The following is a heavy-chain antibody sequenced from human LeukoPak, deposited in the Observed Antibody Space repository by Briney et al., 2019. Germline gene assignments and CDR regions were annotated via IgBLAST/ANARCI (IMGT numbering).Heavy chain of an antibody. CDR3: AREGVAATGLDY. V-gene: IGHV1-46*01. D-gene: IGHD6-13*01. Sequence: ASVTVSCKASGYTFTGYYMHWVRQAPGQGLEWVGIINPSGGSASDAQKFQGRVTMTRDTSTSTLYMELSSLRSEDTAVYYCAREGVAATGLDYWGQGTLVTVSS. J-gene: IGHJ4*02. CDR2: INPSGGSA. CDR1: GYTFTGYY.